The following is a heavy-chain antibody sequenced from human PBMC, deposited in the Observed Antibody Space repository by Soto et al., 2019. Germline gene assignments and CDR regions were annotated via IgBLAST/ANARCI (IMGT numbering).Heavy chain of an antibody. Sequence: QVQLVQSGAEVKNPGSSVKVSCKASGGTFSSYAISWVRQAPRQGLEGMGGIIPIFGTTNYAQKFQGRVTITGDESTSTAYMELSSVRSEDTAMYYCARVVTVVKSFHYWYFDLWGRGTLVTVSS. CDR3: ARVVTVVKSFHYWYFDL. D-gene: IGHD2-15*01. V-gene: IGHV1-69*12. J-gene: IGHJ2*01. CDR1: GGTFSSYA. CDR2: IIPIFGTT.